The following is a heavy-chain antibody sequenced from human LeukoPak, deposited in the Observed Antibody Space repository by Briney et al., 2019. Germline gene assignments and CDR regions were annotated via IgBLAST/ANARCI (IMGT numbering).Heavy chain of an antibody. J-gene: IGHJ4*02. V-gene: IGHV3-23*01. CDR1: GITFSNYA. D-gene: IGHD6-13*01. CDR2: VSGGGSST. CDR3: AKDLYTSRYACCFDY. Sequence: GGSLRLSCVASGITFSNYAMNWVRQAPGKGLEWVSGVSGGGSSTYYADSVKGRFTISRDNSKNMLYLQMNSLRAEDTAVYYCAKDLYTSRYACCFDYWGQGTLVTVSS.